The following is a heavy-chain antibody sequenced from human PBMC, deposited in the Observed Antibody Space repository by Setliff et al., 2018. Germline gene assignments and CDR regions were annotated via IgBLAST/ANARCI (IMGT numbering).Heavy chain of an antibody. CDR3: ARGYRGYYNFWSGPQGANWFDP. J-gene: IGHJ5*02. CDR2: IIPILGTA. V-gene: IGHV1-69*04. Sequence: SVKVSCKASGGTFSSYDISWVRQAPGQGLEWMGRIIPILGTANYAQKFQGRVTITADKSTSTAYMELSSLRSEDTAVYYCARGYRGYYNFWSGPQGANWFDPWGQGTLVTVSS. D-gene: IGHD3-3*01. CDR1: GGTFSSYD.